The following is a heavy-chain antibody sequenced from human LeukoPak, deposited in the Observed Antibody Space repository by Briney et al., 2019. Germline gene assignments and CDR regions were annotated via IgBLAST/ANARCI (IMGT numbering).Heavy chain of an antibody. V-gene: IGHV3-7*01. J-gene: IGHJ5*01. CDR3: VRGGTYWTVS. CDR1: GLVFGASY. CDR2: IKPDGSEK. Sequence: LVGSLSLSCPASGLVFGASYMSWVREAPGKGLEWVATIKPDGSEKDHVDSVSGRFTISRDNTNDSLFLQMNSLRVDDTAVYYCVRGGTYWTVSWGQGTLVNVS.